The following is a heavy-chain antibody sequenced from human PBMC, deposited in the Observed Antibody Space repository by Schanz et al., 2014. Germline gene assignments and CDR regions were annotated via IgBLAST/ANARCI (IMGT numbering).Heavy chain of an antibody. V-gene: IGHV3-30-3*01. J-gene: IGHJ4*02. CDR2: ISYDGSNK. CDR3: ARDRGYCSGGGCLAFDY. CDR1: GFTLSSYA. D-gene: IGHD2-15*01. Sequence: QVQLVESGGGVVQPGRSLRLSCAAYGFTLSSYAMHWVRQAPGQGLEWVAVISYDGSNKYYADSMKGRFTISRDNSKNTLYLQMNTLRAEDTAVYYCARDRGYCSGGGCLAFDYWGQGTLVTVSS.